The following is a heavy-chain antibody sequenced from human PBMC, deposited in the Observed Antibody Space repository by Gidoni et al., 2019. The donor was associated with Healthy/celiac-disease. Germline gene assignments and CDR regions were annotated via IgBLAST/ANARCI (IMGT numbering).Heavy chain of an antibody. J-gene: IGHJ5*02. CDR2: IYHSGST. CDR1: GYSISSGYY. CDR3: ARDLRYSSSSEWFDP. D-gene: IGHD6-6*01. V-gene: IGHV4-38-2*02. Sequence: QVQLQESGPGLVKPAETLSLTCTVSGYSISSGYYWGWIRQPPGKGLEWIGSIYHSGSTYYNPSLKSRVTISVDTSKNQFSLKLSSVTAADTAVYYCARDLRYSSSSEWFDPWGQGTLVTVSS.